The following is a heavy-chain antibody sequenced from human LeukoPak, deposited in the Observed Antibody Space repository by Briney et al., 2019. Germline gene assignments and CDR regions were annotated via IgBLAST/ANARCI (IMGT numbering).Heavy chain of an antibody. CDR3: ARIRDGYNDAYDI. D-gene: IGHD5-24*01. J-gene: IGHJ3*02. V-gene: IGHV1-46*01. CDR1: GYTFTKSY. Sequence: ASVKLSCTASGYTFTKSYIHWVRQAPGQRLEWMGIINPGGDNTNYAQTFQGRVTMTSDTSARTVYMELSSLRSEDTAIYYCARIRDGYNDAYDIWGQGTVVTVPS. CDR2: INPGGDNT.